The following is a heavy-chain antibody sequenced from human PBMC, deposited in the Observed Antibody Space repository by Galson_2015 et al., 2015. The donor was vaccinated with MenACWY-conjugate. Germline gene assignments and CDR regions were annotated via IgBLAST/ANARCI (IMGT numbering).Heavy chain of an antibody. CDR3: ARGGATGGAFRY. D-gene: IGHD2-21*01. CDR1: GFTFSNYW. V-gene: IGHV3-7*03. Sequence: SLRLSCAGSGFTFSNYWMSWVRQAPGKGLECVANIKQDGSEKYYVDSVKGRFTISRDNAQNSLYLQINSLRAEDTAVYYCARGGATGGAFRYWGQGTLVTVSS. CDR2: IKQDGSEK. J-gene: IGHJ4*02.